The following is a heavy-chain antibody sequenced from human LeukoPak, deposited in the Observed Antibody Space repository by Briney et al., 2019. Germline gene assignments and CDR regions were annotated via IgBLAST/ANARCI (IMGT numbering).Heavy chain of an antibody. Sequence: GASVKFSCKASGYTFTGYYMHWVRQAPGQGLEWMGRINPNSGGTNYAQKFQGRVTMTRDTSISTAYMELNRLGSDDTAVYYCAREPGGAGTTIDCWGQGTLVTVSS. J-gene: IGHJ4*02. CDR2: INPNSGGT. D-gene: IGHD1-7*01. V-gene: IGHV1-2*06. CDR3: AREPGGAGTTIDC. CDR1: GYTFTGYY.